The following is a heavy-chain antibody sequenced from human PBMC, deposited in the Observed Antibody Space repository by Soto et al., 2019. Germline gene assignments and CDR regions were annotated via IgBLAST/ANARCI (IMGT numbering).Heavy chain of an antibody. CDR3: ARDKSRYYFDY. J-gene: IGHJ4*02. CDR2: INSDGSST. Sequence: SLTLSSAASGFTFRSYWMHWVRQAQGKGLVWVSRINSDGSSTSYADSVKGRFTISRDNTKNTLYLQMNSLRAEDTAVYYCARDKSRYYFDYWGQGTLVTVSS. CDR1: GFTFRSYW. V-gene: IGHV3-74*01.